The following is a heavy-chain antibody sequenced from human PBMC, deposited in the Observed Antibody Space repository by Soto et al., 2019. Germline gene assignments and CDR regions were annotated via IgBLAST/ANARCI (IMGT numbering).Heavy chain of an antibody. CDR2: ISSSSSYI. CDR3: ARVGHCSGGSCYGGFDY. J-gene: IGHJ4*02. D-gene: IGHD2-15*01. V-gene: IGHV3-21*01. Sequence: GGSLRLSCAASGFTFSSYSMNWVRQAPGKGLEWVSSISSSSSYIYYADSVKGRFTISRDNAKNSLYLQMNSLRAEDTAVYYCARVGHCSGGSCYGGFDYWGQGTLVTVSS. CDR1: GFTFSSYS.